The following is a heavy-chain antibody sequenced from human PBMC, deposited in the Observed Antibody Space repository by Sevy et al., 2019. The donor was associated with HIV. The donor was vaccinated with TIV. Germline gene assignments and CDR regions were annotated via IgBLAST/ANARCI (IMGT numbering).Heavy chain of an antibody. CDR2: LAFGCGEV. D-gene: IGHD2-8*01. CDR1: GFTFSKYS. J-gene: IGHJ4*02. V-gene: IGHV3-23*01. Sequence: GGSLRLSCAASGFTFSKYSMSWVRQPPGKGLEWVSTLAFGCGEVNYANSVKGRFTISRDNSKSSVYLQMNNLRPEDTAVYYCAREGCTKPHDYWGQGTLVTVSS. CDR3: AREGCTKPHDY.